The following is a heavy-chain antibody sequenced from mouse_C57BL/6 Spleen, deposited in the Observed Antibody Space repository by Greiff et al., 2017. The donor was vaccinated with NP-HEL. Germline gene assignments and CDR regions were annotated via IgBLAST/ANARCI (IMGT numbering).Heavy chain of an antibody. CDR2: INPGSGGT. CDR1: GYAFTNYL. J-gene: IGHJ2*01. V-gene: IGHV1-54*01. CDR3: ARSWDSSFDY. Sequence: QVQLQQSGAELVRPGTSVKVSCKASGYAFTNYLIEWVKQRPGQGLEWIGVINPGSGGTNYNEKFKGKATLTADKSSSTAYMQLSSLTSEDSAVYFCARSWDSSFDYWGQGTTLTVSS. D-gene: IGHD4-1*01.